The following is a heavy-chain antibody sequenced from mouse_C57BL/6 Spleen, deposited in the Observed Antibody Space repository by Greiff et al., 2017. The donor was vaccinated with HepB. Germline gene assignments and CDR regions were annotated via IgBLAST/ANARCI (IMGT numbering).Heavy chain of an antibody. V-gene: IGHV5-17*01. CDR3: ARPESYAMDY. Sequence: DVQLQESGGGLVKPGGSLKLSCAASGFTFSDYGMHWVRQAPGKGLEWVAYISSGSSTIYYAETVKGRFTFSRDNAKNTLFLQMTSLRSEDTAMYYCARPESYAMDYWGQGTSVTVSS. CDR1: GFTFSDYG. D-gene: IGHD6-2*01. CDR2: ISSGSSTI. J-gene: IGHJ4*01.